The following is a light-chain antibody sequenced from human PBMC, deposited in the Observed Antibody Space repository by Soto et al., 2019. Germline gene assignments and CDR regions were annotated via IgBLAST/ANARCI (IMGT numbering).Light chain of an antibody. Sequence: EIVLTQSPGTLSLSPGERATLSCRASQSVSSSYLAWYQQKPGQALRLLIYGASSRATGIPDRLSGSGSGTDFTLTISRLEPEDFAVYYCQQYGSSPPITFGQGTRLEIK. CDR3: QQYGSSPPIT. CDR2: GAS. V-gene: IGKV3-20*01. CDR1: QSVSSSY. J-gene: IGKJ5*01.